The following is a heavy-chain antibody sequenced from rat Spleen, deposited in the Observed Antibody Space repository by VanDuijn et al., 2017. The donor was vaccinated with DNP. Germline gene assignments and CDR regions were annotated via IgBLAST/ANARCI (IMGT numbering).Heavy chain of an antibody. V-gene: IGHV5-7*01. J-gene: IGHJ2*01. CDR2: ISTSGSRT. CDR3: GKNTGYYFDH. D-gene: IGHD4-1*01. Sequence: EVHLVESGGGLVQPGRSLKLSCAASEFTFSDYYMAWVRQAPKKGLEWVATISTSGSRTYYPDSVKGRFTISRDNAKSSLYLQMNSLKSEDTATYYCGKNTGYYFDHWGQGVMVTVSS. CDR1: EFTFSDYY.